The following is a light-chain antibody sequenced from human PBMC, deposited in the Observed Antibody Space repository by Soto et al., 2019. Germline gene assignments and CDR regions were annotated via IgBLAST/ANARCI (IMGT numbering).Light chain of an antibody. J-gene: IGKJ3*01. CDR2: LGS. Sequence: DIVMTQSPLSLPVTPGEPASISCRSSQSLLHSNGYNSLDWYLQKPGQSPPLLIYLGSNRASGVPDRFSGSGSGTDFTLNSSRVEAEDVVVYYCKQARQTLFTFGPGTKVDIK. CDR1: QSLLHSNGYNS. CDR3: KQARQTLFT. V-gene: IGKV2-28*01.